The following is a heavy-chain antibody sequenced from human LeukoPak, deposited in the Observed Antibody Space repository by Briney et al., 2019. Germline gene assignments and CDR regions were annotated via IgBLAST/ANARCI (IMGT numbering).Heavy chain of an antibody. V-gene: IGHV5-51*01. J-gene: IGHJ4*02. CDR3: ARRRNSAWDFDY. D-gene: IGHD6-19*01. CDR1: GYSFTSYW. Sequence: GESLKISCKGSGYSFTSYWIGWVRLMPEKGLEWMGVIYPGDSDIRYSPSFLGQVTFSADKSSSTAYMQWSSLKASDTAMYYCARRRNSAWDFDYWGQGTLVTVSS. CDR2: IYPGDSDI.